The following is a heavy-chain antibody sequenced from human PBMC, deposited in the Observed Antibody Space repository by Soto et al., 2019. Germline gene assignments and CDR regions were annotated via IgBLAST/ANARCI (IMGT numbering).Heavy chain of an antibody. CDR2: IYYSGST. D-gene: IGHD5-12*01. CDR3: ARVRYSGYEEWNYGMDV. V-gene: IGHV4-31*03. J-gene: IGHJ6*02. Sequence: SETLSLTCTVSGGSISSGGYYWSWIRQHPGKGLEWIGYIYYSGSTYYNPSLKSRVTISVDTSKNQFSLKLSSVTAADTAVYYWARVRYSGYEEWNYGMDVWGQGTTVTVSS. CDR1: GGSISSGGYY.